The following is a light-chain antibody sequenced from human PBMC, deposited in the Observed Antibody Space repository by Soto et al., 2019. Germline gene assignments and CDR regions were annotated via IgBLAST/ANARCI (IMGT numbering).Light chain of an antibody. CDR1: QSISSY. V-gene: IGKV1-39*01. CDR2: AAS. J-gene: IGKJ3*01. Sequence: DIQMTQSPSSLSASVGDRVTITCRASQSISSYLNWYQQKPGKAPKLLIYAASSLQSGVPSRFSGSGCETDFTLTISSLQPEDFATYYCQQSYSTLSFTFGPGTKVHIK. CDR3: QQSYSTLSFT.